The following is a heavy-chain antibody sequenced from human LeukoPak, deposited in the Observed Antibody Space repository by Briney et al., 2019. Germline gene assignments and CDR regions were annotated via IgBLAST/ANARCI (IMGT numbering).Heavy chain of an antibody. J-gene: IGHJ4*02. CDR2: INHSGST. Sequence: SETLSLTCAVYGGSFSGYYWSWIRQPPGKGLEWIGEINHSGSTNYNPSLKSRVTISVDTSKNQFSLKLSSVTAADTAVYYCARVRGRGYYDSRLDFDYWGQGTLVTVSS. D-gene: IGHD3-22*01. V-gene: IGHV4-34*01. CDR1: GGSFSGYY. CDR3: ARVRGRGYYDSRLDFDY.